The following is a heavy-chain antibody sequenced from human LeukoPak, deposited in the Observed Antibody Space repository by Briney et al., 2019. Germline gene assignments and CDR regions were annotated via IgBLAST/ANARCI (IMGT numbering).Heavy chain of an antibody. CDR3: ARDRMDTGTYFDY. Sequence: ASVKISCKASGYTFTDYAITWVRQAPGQGLEWMGWISTYNGNTNYAQKLQGRVTMTTDTSTSTAYMELRSLRSDDTAMYYCARDRMDTGTYFDYWGQGTLVTVSS. CDR2: ISTYNGNT. J-gene: IGHJ4*02. D-gene: IGHD5-18*01. CDR1: GYTFTDYA. V-gene: IGHV1-18*01.